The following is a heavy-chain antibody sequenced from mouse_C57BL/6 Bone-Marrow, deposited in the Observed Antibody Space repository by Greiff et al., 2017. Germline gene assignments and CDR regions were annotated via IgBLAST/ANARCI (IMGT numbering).Heavy chain of an antibody. CDR1: GYTFTSYG. D-gene: IGHD1-1*01. Sequence: VQVVESGAELARPGASVKLSCKASGYTFTSYGISWVKQRTGQGLEWIGEIYPRSGNTYYNEKFKGKATLTADKSSSTAYMELRSLTSEDSAFYFCAISLYYYGSSSVAYWGQGTLVTVSA. CDR3: AISLYYYGSSSVAY. V-gene: IGHV1-81*01. J-gene: IGHJ3*01. CDR2: IYPRSGNT.